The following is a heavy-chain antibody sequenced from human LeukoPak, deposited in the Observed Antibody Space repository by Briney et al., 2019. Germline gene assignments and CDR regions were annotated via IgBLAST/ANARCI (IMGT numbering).Heavy chain of an antibody. Sequence: PSETLSLTCTVSGGSISSYYWSWIRQPPGKGLEWIGYIYYSGSTNYNPSLKSRITISVDTSKNQFSLKLSSVTAADTAVYYCARGLTMVRGAELDYWGQGTLVTVSS. CDR1: GGSISSYY. CDR2: IYYSGST. J-gene: IGHJ4*02. D-gene: IGHD3-10*01. V-gene: IGHV4-59*01. CDR3: ARGLTMVRGAELDY.